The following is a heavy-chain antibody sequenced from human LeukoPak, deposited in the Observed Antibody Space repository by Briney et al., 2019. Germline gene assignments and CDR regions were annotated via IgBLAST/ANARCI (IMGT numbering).Heavy chain of an antibody. CDR3: ARRMRLQFRGLYYYYGMDV. CDR1: GFTFSSYE. D-gene: IGHD5-24*01. J-gene: IGHJ6*02. Sequence: QPGRSLRLSCAASGFTFSSYEMNWVRQAPGKGLEWVSYISSSGSTIYYADSVKGRFTISRDNAKNSLYLQMNSLRAEDTAVYYCARRMRLQFRGLYYYYGMDVWGQGTTVTVSS. V-gene: IGHV3-48*03. CDR2: ISSSGSTI.